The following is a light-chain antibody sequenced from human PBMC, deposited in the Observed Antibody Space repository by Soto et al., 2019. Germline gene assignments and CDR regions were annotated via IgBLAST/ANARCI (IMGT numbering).Light chain of an antibody. CDR1: QSLLHSNGYNY. J-gene: IGKJ3*01. Sequence: DIVVTQSPLSLTVTPGEPASISCRSSQSLLHSNGYNYLDWYLQKPGQSPHLLVYLGSNRASGVPDRFSGSGSGTDFTLTISRVEAEDVGVYYCVQNLQTPFTFGPGTKVDIK. CDR2: LGS. CDR3: VQNLQTPFT. V-gene: IGKV2-28*01.